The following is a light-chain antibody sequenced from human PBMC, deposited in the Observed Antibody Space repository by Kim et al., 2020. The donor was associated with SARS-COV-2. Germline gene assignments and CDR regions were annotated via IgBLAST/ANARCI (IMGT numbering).Light chain of an antibody. CDR2: DVT. J-gene: IGLJ3*02. CDR1: SSDVGGYTY. CDR3: CSYAGRYSWV. V-gene: IGLV2-11*03. Sequence: GQSVTISCTGTSSDVGGYTYVSWYQQHPGRVPKLLIFDVTRRPSGVPDRFSGSKSGNTASLTISGLQAEDEADYYCCSYAGRYSWVFGGGTQLTVL.